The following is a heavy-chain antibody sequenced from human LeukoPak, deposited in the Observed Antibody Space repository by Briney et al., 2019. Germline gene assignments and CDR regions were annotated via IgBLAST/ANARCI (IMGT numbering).Heavy chain of an antibody. CDR2: INPKSGGT. D-gene: IGHD5-24*01. J-gene: IGHJ4*02. Sequence: ASVKVSCKASGYTFTDYFMNWVRQAPGQGLEWMGWINPKSGGTVYAQKFQGRVTMTRDTSSSTAYMELSRLRFDDTAVYYCARKGYNYYFDYWGQGTLVTVSS. CDR1: GYTFTDYF. CDR3: ARKGYNYYFDY. V-gene: IGHV1-2*02.